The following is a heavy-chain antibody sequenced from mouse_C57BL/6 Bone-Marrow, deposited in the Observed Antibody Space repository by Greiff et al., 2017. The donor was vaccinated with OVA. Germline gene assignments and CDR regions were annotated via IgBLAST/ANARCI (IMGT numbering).Heavy chain of an antibody. CDR2: IDPENGDT. V-gene: IGHV14-4*01. Sequence: EVKLLESGAELVRPGASVKLSCTASGFNIKDDYMHWVKQRPEQGLEWIGWIDPENGDTEYASKFQGKATITADTSSNTAYLQLSSLTSEDTAVYYCTTPTVVASRWGQGTLVTVYA. CDR1: GFNIKDDY. J-gene: IGHJ3*02. CDR3: TTPTVVASR. D-gene: IGHD1-1*01.